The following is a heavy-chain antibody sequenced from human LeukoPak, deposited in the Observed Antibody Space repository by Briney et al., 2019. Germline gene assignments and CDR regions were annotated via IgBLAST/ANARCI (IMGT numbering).Heavy chain of an antibody. CDR3: TTRGGSFSIFDY. CDR1: GFTFSDAW. V-gene: IGHV3-15*01. D-gene: IGHD1-26*01. J-gene: IGHJ4*02. Sequence: PGGSLRLSCAASGFTFSDAWMSWVRQAPGKGLEWVGRIKSKTDGGTTDYAAPVKGRFTISRDDSKNTLYLQMNSLKTEDTAMYYCTTRGGSFSIFDYWGQGTLVTVSS. CDR2: IKSKTDGGTT.